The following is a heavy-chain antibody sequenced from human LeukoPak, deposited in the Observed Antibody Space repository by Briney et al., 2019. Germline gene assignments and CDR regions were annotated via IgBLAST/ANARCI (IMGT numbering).Heavy chain of an antibody. CDR1: GFIFSGYG. Sequence: GGSLRLSCGAPGFIFSGYGMHWVRQAPGKGLEWLAAISYDGSNKHYADSVKGRFTISRDNSKNTLYLEMDSLRVEDTAVYYCAKDWRWHQNTYGMNVWGQGTTVTVSS. CDR3: AKDWRWHQNTYGMNV. D-gene: IGHD5-24*01. CDR2: ISYDGSNK. J-gene: IGHJ6*02. V-gene: IGHV3-30*18.